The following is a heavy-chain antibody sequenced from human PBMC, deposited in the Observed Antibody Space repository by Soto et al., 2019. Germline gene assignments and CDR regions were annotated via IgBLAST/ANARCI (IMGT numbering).Heavy chain of an antibody. Sequence: PGGSLRLSCAASGFTFSNAWMSWVRQAPGKGLEWVGRIKSKTDGGTTDYAAPVKGRFTISRDDSKNTLYLQMNSLKTEDTAVYYCTTGTTVVTPDAFDIWGQGTMVTVSS. V-gene: IGHV3-15*01. CDR3: TTGTTVVTPDAFDI. CDR1: GFTFSNAW. J-gene: IGHJ3*02. CDR2: IKSKTDGGTT. D-gene: IGHD4-17*01.